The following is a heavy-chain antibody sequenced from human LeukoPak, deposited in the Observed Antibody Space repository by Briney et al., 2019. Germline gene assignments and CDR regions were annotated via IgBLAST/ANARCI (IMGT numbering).Heavy chain of an antibody. CDR1: GFTFSTYA. CDR3: ARGRVVVPAALAISERYNWFDP. D-gene: IGHD2-2*01. Sequence: GGSLRLSCAASGFTFSTYAMSWVRQAPGKGLEWVSAISNSGSSTYCADSVKGRFTISRDNSKNTLYLQMNSLRAEDTAVYYCARGRVVVPAALAISERYNWFDPWGQGTLVTVSS. CDR2: ISNSGSST. J-gene: IGHJ5*02. V-gene: IGHV3-23*01.